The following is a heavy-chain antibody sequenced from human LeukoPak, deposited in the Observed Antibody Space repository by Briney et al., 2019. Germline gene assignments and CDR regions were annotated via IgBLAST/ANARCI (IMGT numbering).Heavy chain of an antibody. Sequence: ASVKVSCKASGYTFTSYDINWVRQATGQGLEWMGWINPNSGGTNYAQKFQGRVTMTRDTSISTAYMELSRLRSDDTAVYYCARDRTAMVRGNNWFDPWGQGTLVTVSS. CDR3: ARDRTAMVRGNNWFDP. V-gene: IGHV1-2*02. CDR2: INPNSGGT. D-gene: IGHD3-10*01. J-gene: IGHJ5*02. CDR1: GYTFTSYD.